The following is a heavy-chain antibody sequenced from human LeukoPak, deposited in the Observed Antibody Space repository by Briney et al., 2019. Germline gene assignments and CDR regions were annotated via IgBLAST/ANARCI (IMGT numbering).Heavy chain of an antibody. Sequence: ASVKVSCKASGDTFTSYAMHWVRQAPGQRLEWMGWINAGNGNTKYSQKFQGRVTMTTDTSTSTAYVELRSLRSDDTALYYCARDLVFCSGGSCWDYWGQGTLVTVSS. J-gene: IGHJ4*02. CDR2: INAGNGNT. D-gene: IGHD2-15*01. CDR3: ARDLVFCSGGSCWDY. V-gene: IGHV1-3*01. CDR1: GDTFTSYA.